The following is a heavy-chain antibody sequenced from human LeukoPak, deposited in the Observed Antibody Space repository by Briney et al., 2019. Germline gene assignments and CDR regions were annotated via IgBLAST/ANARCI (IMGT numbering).Heavy chain of an antibody. J-gene: IGHJ5*02. CDR2: INHSGST. Sequence: SETLSLTCAVYGGSLSGYYWSWIRQPPGKGLEWIGEINHSGSTNYNPSLKSRVTISVDTSKNQFSLKLSSVTAADTAVYYCARGEMATNSSVRTGWFDPWGQGTLVTVSS. CDR1: GGSLSGYY. D-gene: IGHD5-24*01. CDR3: ARGEMATNSSVRTGWFDP. V-gene: IGHV4-34*01.